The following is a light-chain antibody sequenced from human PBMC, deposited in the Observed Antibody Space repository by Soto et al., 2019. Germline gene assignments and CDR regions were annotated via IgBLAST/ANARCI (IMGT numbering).Light chain of an antibody. Sequence: EIALTQSPATLSLSPGERDTLSCRASQSISFYLTWYQHKPGQAPRLLIYDASNRATGIPARFSGSGYGTDFTLTISSLEPEDFAVYYCQQRSNWPTFGQGTRLEIK. J-gene: IGKJ5*01. CDR1: QSISFY. CDR3: QQRSNWPT. V-gene: IGKV3-11*01. CDR2: DAS.